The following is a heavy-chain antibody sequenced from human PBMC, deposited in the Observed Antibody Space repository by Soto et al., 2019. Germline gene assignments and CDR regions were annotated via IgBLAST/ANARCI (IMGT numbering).Heavy chain of an antibody. D-gene: IGHD4-17*01. J-gene: IGHJ4*02. V-gene: IGHV1-18*01. CDR1: CYTLSRYG. CDR3: ARDLHGDPYY. Sequence: ASVKVSCKASCYTLSRYGISWGRQAPGQGLEWMGWISAYNGNTNYAQKLQGRVTMTTDTSTSTAYMELRSLRSDDTAVYYCARDLHGDPYYWGQGTLVTVSS. CDR2: ISAYNGNT.